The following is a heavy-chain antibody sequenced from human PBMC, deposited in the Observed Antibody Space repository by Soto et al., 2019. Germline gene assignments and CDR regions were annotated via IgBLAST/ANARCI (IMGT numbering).Heavy chain of an antibody. D-gene: IGHD2-15*01. V-gene: IGHV3-21*01. J-gene: IGHJ4*02. Sequence: GLMSHSWGASGVPISGYSMNWVRKAPGKGLEWVSSISSSSSYIYYADSVKGRFTISRDNAKNSLYLQMNSLRAEDTAVYYCARVLYCSGGSCPRYYFDFWGQRTLVTVSS. CDR3: ARVLYCSGGSCPRYYFDF. CDR1: GVPISGYS. CDR2: ISSSSSYI.